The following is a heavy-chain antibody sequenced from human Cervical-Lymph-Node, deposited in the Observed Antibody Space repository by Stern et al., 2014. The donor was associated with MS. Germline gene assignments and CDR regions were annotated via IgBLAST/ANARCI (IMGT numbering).Heavy chain of an antibody. CDR1: GGSISSGSYY. J-gene: IGHJ6*02. V-gene: IGHV4-61*02. CDR3: ARDCRLRYFDNYGMDV. Sequence: QLQLQESGPGLVKPSQTLSLTCTVSGGSISSGSYYWSWIRQPAGKGLEXIGRIYTSGSTNYNPSLKSRVTISVDTSKNQFSLKRSSVTAADTAVYYCARDCRLRYFDNYGMDVWGQGTTVTVSS. D-gene: IGHD3-9*01. CDR2: IYTSGST.